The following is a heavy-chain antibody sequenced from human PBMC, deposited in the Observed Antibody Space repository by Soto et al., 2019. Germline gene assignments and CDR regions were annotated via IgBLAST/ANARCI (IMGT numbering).Heavy chain of an antibody. J-gene: IGHJ6*02. Sequence: QVQLVQSGAAVREPGASVTVSCKASGYTFINYGISWVRQAPGQGLEWIGWISAYNGNIDYAQKVQGRVTLTTDTSTSIAFMELRRLRSDDTAVYYSARETIPQINYYGTDVWGQGTTVTVSS. D-gene: IGHD3-3*01. CDR3: ARETIPQINYYGTDV. CDR2: ISAYNGNI. V-gene: IGHV1-18*01. CDR1: GYTFINYG.